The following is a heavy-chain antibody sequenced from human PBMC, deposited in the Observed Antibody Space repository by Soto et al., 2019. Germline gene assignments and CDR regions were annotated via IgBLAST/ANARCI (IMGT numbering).Heavy chain of an antibody. CDR3: ARHHGMVRGVFDY. CDR1: GGSISSYY. CDR2: IYYSGST. D-gene: IGHD3-10*01. V-gene: IGHV4-59*08. Sequence: QVQLQESGPGLVKPSETLSLTCTVSGGSISSYYWSWIRQPPGKGLEWIGYIYYSGSTNYNPSLKSRVTISVDTSKNQFSLKLSSVTAADTAVYYCARHHGMVRGVFDYWGQGTPVTVSS. J-gene: IGHJ4*02.